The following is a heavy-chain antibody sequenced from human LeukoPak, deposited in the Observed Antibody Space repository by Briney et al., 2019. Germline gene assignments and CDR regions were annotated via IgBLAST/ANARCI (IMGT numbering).Heavy chain of an antibody. J-gene: IGHJ3*01. CDR3: AKDQGYSSGWDPL. D-gene: IGHD6-19*01. V-gene: IGHV3-7*03. Sequence: GGSLRLSCAASGFTFSSYWMSWVRQAPGKGLEWVANIKQDGSEKYYVDSVKGRFTISRDNAKNSLYLQMNSLRAEDTAVYYCAKDQGYSSGWDPLWGQGTMVTVSS. CDR1: GFTFSSYW. CDR2: IKQDGSEK.